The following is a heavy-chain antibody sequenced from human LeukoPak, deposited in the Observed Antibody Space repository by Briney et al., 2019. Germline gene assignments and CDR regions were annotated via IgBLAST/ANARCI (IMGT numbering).Heavy chain of an antibody. V-gene: IGHV3-23*01. CDR1: GFTFSSYG. D-gene: IGHD5-18*01. J-gene: IGHJ4*02. CDR2: ISGSGGST. CDR3: ARGGGYSYGSFDY. Sequence: GGSLRLSCAASGFTFSSYGMSWVRQAPGKGLEWVSAISGSGGSTYYADSVKGRFTISRDNAKNTLYLQMNSLRAEDTAVYYCARGGGYSYGSFDYWGQETLVTVSS.